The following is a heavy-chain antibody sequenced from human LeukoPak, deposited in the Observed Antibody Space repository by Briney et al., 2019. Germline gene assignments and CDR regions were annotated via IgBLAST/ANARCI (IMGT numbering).Heavy chain of an antibody. CDR3: AREFTKTTVTAPGTDAFDI. CDR1: GFTFSSYS. Sequence: GGSLRLSCAASGFTFSSYSMNWVRQAPGKGLEWVSSISSSSSYIYYADSVKGRFTISRDNAKNSLYLQMNSLRAEDTAVYYCAREFTKTTVTAPGTDAFDIWGQGTMVTVSS. V-gene: IGHV3-21*01. CDR2: ISSSSSYI. D-gene: IGHD4-11*01. J-gene: IGHJ3*02.